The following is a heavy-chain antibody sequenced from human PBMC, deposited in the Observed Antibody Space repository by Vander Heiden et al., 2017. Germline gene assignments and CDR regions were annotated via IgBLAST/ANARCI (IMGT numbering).Heavy chain of an antibody. V-gene: IGHV3-23*01. D-gene: IGHD3-10*01. J-gene: IGHJ4*02. Sequence: EVQLLESGGGLVQPGGSLRLSCAASGFTFSSYAMSWVRQAPGKGLEWVSAISGSGGSTYYADSGKGRFTISRDNSKNTLYLQMNSLRAEDTAVYYCAEERSHYYGSGGFDYWGQGTMVTVSS. CDR2: ISGSGGST. CDR3: AEERSHYYGSGGFDY. CDR1: GFTFSSYA.